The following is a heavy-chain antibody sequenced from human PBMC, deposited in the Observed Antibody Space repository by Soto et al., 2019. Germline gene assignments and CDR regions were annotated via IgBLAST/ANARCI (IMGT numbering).Heavy chain of an antibody. V-gene: IGHV4-34*01. D-gene: IGHD2-15*01. J-gene: IGHJ6*02. CDR3: ARGLGYCSGGSCAYYYYYYGMDV. CDR1: GGSFSGYY. CDR2: INHSGST. Sequence: SETLSLTCAVYGGSFSGYYWSWIRQPPGKGLEWIGEINHSGSTNYNPSLKSRVTISVDTSKNQFSLKPSSVTAADTAVYYCARGLGYCSGGSCAYYYYYYGMDVWGQGTTVTVSS.